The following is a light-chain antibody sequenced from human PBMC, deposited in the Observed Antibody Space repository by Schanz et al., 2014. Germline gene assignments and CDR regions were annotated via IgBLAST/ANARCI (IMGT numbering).Light chain of an antibody. CDR2: EVS. J-gene: IGLJ3*02. Sequence: QSALTQPLSASGSPGQSVTISCTGTSSDVGGYNYVSWYQQHPGKAPKLMIYEVSKRPSGVSNRFSGSGSGNTASLTISGLQAEDEADYYCSSYTGSSTQVFGGGTKLTVL. CDR3: SSYTGSSTQV. CDR1: SSDVGGYNY. V-gene: IGLV2-14*01.